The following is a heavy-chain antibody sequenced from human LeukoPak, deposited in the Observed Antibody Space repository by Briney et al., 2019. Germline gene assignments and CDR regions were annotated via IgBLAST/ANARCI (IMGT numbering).Heavy chain of an antibody. D-gene: IGHD3-22*01. J-gene: IGHJ3*02. CDR2: INPNSGGT. CDR1: GYNFTDYY. Sequence: ASVKVSCKASGYNFTDYYFTVHYIHWVRQVPGQGLQWMGWINPNSGGTNYAQKFQGRVTMTRDTSISTAYMELSRLRSDDTAVYYCARVDTMIVVVAYAFDIWGQGTMVTVSS. V-gene: IGHV1-2*02. CDR3: ARVDTMIVVVAYAFDI.